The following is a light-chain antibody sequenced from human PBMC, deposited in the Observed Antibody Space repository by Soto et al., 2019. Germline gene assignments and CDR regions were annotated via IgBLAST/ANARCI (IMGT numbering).Light chain of an antibody. CDR2: GAS. CDR3: QQYGSSPWT. V-gene: IGKV3-20*01. J-gene: IGKJ1*01. CDR1: QSISSTY. Sequence: DIVLTQSPGTLSLSPGERATLSCRASQSISSTYLAWYQQKPGQAPRLLIHGASSRASGIPDRFSGSASGTDFTLTISRLEPEDFAVYYCQQYGSSPWTFGQGTKVEIK.